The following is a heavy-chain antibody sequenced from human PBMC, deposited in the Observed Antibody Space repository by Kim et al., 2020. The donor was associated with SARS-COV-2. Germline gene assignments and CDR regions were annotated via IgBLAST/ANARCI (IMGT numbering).Heavy chain of an antibody. V-gene: IGHV3-49*02. D-gene: IGHD4-17*01. CDR3: TRGFRRTTVTTADF. Sequence: AASVKGRFTISREDSKGIAYLQMNGLKTEDTAVYYCTRGFRRTTVTTADFWGQGTLVTVSS. J-gene: IGHJ4*02.